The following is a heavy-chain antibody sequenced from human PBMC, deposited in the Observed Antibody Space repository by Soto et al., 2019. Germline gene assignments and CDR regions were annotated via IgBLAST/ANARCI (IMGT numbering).Heavy chain of an antibody. CDR3: SRDLGYSSSSIHYYYYGMDV. CDR1: GFTFSSYC. CDR2: IWYDGINK. J-gene: IGHJ6*02. D-gene: IGHD6-6*01. V-gene: IGHV3-33*01. Sequence: PGGSLRLSCAASGFTFSSYCIHWVRQAPCKGLEWVAVIWYDGINKYYADSVKGRFTISRDNSKNTLYLQMNSLRAEDTAVYYFSRDLGYSSSSIHYYYYGMDVFGQGTTVTFSS.